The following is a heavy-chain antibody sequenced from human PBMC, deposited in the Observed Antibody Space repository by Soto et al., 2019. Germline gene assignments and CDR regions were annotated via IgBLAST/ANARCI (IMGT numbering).Heavy chain of an antibody. CDR2: IKQDGSGK. D-gene: IGHD2-2*01. Sequence: EVQLVESGGGLVQPGGSLRLSCAASGFTFSGYWMSWVRQAPGKGLEWVANIKQDGSGKYYVDSVKGRFTISRDNAKNSLYLLMNSLRAEDTAVYYCAKNNRYCSSTNCFVFDYWGQGTLVTVSS. J-gene: IGHJ4*02. V-gene: IGHV3-7*01. CDR3: AKNNRYCSSTNCFVFDY. CDR1: GFTFSGYW.